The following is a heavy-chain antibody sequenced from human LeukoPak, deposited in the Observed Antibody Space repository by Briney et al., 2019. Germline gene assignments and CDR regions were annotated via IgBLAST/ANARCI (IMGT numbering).Heavy chain of an antibody. CDR2: INHSGST. CDR1: GGSFNGYY. V-gene: IGHV4-34*01. J-gene: IGHJ4*02. D-gene: IGHD6-25*01. CDR3: ARGRLRLSN. Sequence: SETLSLTCAVYGGSFNGYYWTWIRQPPGKGLEWIGEINHSGSTDYNPSLKSRVTISVDTSKNQFSLKLNSVTAADTAVYYCARGRLRLSNWGQGSLVIVSS.